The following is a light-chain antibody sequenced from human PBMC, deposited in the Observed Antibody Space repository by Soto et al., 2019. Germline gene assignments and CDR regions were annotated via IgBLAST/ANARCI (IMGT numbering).Light chain of an antibody. CDR2: GNN. V-gene: IGLV1-40*01. J-gene: IGLJ7*01. Sequence: QSVLTQPPSVSGAPGQRVTISCTGSTSNIGAGYDVNWYQQLPGTVPKLLIHGNNIRPSGVPDRFSGSKSDTSASLAITGLQPEDEADYYCQSFDSSLTVWMFGGGTQLTVL. CDR3: QSFDSSLTVWM. CDR1: TSNIGAGYD.